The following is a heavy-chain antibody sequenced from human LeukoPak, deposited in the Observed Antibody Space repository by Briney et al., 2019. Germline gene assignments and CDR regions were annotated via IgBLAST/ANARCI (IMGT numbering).Heavy chain of an antibody. J-gene: IGHJ4*02. V-gene: IGHV4-4*02. CDR2: IYHSGST. CDR1: GGSISSSNR. Sequence: SETLSLTCAVSGGSISSSNRWSWVRQPPGKGLEWIGEIYHSGSTNYNPSLKSRVTISVDKSKNQFSLKLSSVTAADTAVYYCARDHAGSGYPYYFDYWGQGTLVTVSS. D-gene: IGHD3-22*01. CDR3: ARDHAGSGYPYYFDY.